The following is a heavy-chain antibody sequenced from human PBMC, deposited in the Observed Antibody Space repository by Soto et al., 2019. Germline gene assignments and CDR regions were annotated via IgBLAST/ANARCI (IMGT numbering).Heavy chain of an antibody. CDR1: GFTFSNYA. CDR2: ISNNGAHT. J-gene: IGHJ6*03. D-gene: IGHD6-13*01. Sequence: EAQLVESGGGLVQPGGSLRLSCAASGFTFSNYAMHWVRQAPGKGLECVSGISNNGAHTDYAKSVKGRFTISRDNSENTLYLQMGSLSAEAMVFYYCARRGYGSRSAHVYMDVWGKGTTVTVSS. V-gene: IGHV3-64*01. CDR3: ARRGYGSRSAHVYMDV.